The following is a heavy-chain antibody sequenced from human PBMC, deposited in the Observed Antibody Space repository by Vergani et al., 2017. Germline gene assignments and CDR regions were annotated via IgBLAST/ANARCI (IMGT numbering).Heavy chain of an antibody. D-gene: IGHD1-26*01. V-gene: IGHV1-18*01. J-gene: IGHJ6*02. Sequence: QVQLVQSGAEVKKPGSSVKVSCKASGYTFTSYGISWVRQAPGQGLEWMGWISAYNGNTNYAQKLQGRVTMTTDTSTSTAYMELRSLRSDDTAVYYCARSRELLWNYYYGMDVWGQGTTVTVSS. CDR3: ARSRELLWNYYYGMDV. CDR2: ISAYNGNT. CDR1: GYTFTSYG.